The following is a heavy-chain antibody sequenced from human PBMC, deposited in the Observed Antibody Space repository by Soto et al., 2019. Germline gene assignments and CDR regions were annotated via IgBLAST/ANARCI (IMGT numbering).Heavy chain of an antibody. J-gene: IGHJ2*01. D-gene: IGHD3-10*01. CDR1: GFSLSTSGVG. CDR3: ARPYYFGSERLYWYFDL. CDR2: IYWDDDK. Sequence: QITLKESGPTLVKPTQTLTLTCTFSGFSLSTSGVGVGWIRQPPGKALEWLALIYWDDDKRYSPSLKSRLTIPKDPSKNQVVLTMTNMDPVDTATYYCARPYYFGSERLYWYFDLWGRGTLVTVSS. V-gene: IGHV2-5*02.